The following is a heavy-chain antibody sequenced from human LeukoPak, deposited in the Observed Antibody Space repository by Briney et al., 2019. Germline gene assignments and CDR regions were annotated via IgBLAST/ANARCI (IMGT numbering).Heavy chain of an antibody. CDR1: GGSISSYY. CDR3: ASGGVFMAAGTVGC. D-gene: IGHD6-13*01. J-gene: IGHJ4*02. Sequence: SESLSLTCPVSGGSISSYYWRWIRPPAGRGLEWVGRIYTSGSHNYNPSLTGQVTMSLDTSQDQFSLKLSSVTAADTAVYYCASGGVFMAAGTVGCWGQGTLVTVSS. V-gene: IGHV4-4*07. CDR2: IYTSGSH.